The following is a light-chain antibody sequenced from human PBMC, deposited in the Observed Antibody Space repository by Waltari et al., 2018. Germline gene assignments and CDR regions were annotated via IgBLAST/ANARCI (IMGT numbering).Light chain of an antibody. V-gene: IGLV1-51*02. Sequence: QSVLTQPPSVSAAPGQKVTISCSGSSSNIGNNYVSWYQQLPGTAPKLLIYENNKRPSWIPDRFSGSKSGTSATLGITGLQTGDEADYCCGTWDSSLSAGVFGGGTKLTVL. CDR2: ENN. J-gene: IGLJ2*01. CDR3: GTWDSSLSAGV. CDR1: SSNIGNNY.